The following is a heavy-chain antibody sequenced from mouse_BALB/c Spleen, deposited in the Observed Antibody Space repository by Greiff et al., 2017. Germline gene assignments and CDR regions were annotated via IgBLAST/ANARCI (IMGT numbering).Heavy chain of an antibody. Sequence: VKLVESGAELVRPGSSVKISCKASGYAFSSYWMNWVKQRPGQGLEWIGQIYPGDGDTNYNGKFKGKATLTADKSSSTAYMQLSSLTSEDSAVYFCARDAVYSFAYWGQGTLVTVSA. J-gene: IGHJ3*01. CDR1: GYAFSSYW. D-gene: IGHD1-1*01. CDR2: IYPGDGDT. V-gene: IGHV1-80*01. CDR3: ARDAVYSFAY.